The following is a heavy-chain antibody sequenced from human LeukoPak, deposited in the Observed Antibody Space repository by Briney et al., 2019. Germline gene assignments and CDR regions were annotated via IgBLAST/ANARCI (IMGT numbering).Heavy chain of an antibody. Sequence: ASVKVSCKASGGTFINYAISWVRQAPGQGLEWMGGIIPIFGTANYAQKFQGRVTITAAESTSTAYMELSSLRSDDTAVYYCARSACSSTTCYHRRYNWFDPWGQGTLVTVSS. CDR3: ARSACSSTTCYHRRYNWFDP. D-gene: IGHD2-2*01. J-gene: IGHJ5*02. V-gene: IGHV1-69*13. CDR2: IIPIFGTA. CDR1: GGTFINYA.